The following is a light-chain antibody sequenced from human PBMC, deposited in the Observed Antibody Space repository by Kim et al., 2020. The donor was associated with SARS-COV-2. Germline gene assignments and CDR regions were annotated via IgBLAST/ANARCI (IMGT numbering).Light chain of an antibody. J-gene: IGKJ5*01. CDR1: QSVNSN. V-gene: IGKV3-15*01. Sequence: EIVMTQSPATLSVSPGERATLSCRASQSVNSNLAWYQQKPGQAPRLLTSGASTRATGIPARFSGSGSGTEFTLTISSLQSEDSAVYYCQQYDDWPPAFGQGTRLEIK. CDR3: QQYDDWPPA. CDR2: GAS.